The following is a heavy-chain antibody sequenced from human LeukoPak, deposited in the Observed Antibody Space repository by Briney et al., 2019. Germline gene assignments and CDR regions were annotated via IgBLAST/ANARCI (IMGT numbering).Heavy chain of an antibody. CDR1: GGSFSGYY. D-gene: IGHD3-16*01. Sequence: RTSETLSLTWAVYGGSFSGYYWSWIRQPPGEGLELIGEINHSGSTNYNPSLKSRVTISVDTSKNQFSLRLTSVTAADTAVYYYALSIMETFGGITEYWGPGALVSVSS. CDR3: ALSIMETFGGITEY. V-gene: IGHV4-34*01. CDR2: INHSGST. J-gene: IGHJ4*02.